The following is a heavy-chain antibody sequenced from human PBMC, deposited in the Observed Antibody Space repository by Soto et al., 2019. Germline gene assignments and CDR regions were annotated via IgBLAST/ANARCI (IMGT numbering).Heavy chain of an antibody. D-gene: IGHD3-10*01. J-gene: IGHJ4*02. V-gene: IGHV4-30-4*01. CDR3: AREGSAMVRGVNFDY. Sequence: SETLSLTCTVSGGSISSGDYYWIWIRQPPGKGLEWIGYIYYSGSTYYNPSLKSRVTISVDTSKNQFSLKLSSVTAADTAVYYCAREGSAMVRGVNFDYWGQGTLVTVSS. CDR1: GGSISSGDYY. CDR2: IYYSGST.